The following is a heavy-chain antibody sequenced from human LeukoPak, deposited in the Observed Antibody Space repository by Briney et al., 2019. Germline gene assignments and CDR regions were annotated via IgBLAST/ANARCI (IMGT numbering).Heavy chain of an antibody. CDR1: GFTFSSYG. Sequence: GGSLRLSCAAPGFTFSSYGMHWVRQAPGKGLGWVAVISYDGSNKYYADSVKGRFTISRDNSKNTLYLQMNSLRAEDTAVYYCAAEWFGELSRMDVWGQGTTVTVSS. J-gene: IGHJ6*02. V-gene: IGHV3-30*03. CDR2: ISYDGSNK. D-gene: IGHD3-10*01. CDR3: AAEWFGELSRMDV.